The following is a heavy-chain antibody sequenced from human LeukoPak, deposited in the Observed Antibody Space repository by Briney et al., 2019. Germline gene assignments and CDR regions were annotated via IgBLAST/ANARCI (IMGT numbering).Heavy chain of an antibody. CDR3: AKLPQYYYGSGSYYSFDY. V-gene: IGHV3-23*01. J-gene: IGHJ4*02. CDR2: ISGSGGST. CDR1: GFTFSSYA. D-gene: IGHD3-10*01. Sequence: RGSLRLSCAASGFTFSSYAMSWVRQAPGKGLEWVSAISGSGGSTYYADSVKGRFTISRDNSKNTLYLQMNSLRAEDTAVYYCAKLPQYYYGSGSYYSFDYWGQGTLVTVSS.